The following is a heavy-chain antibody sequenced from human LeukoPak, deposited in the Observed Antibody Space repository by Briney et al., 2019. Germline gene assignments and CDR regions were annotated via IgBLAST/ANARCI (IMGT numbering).Heavy chain of an antibody. CDR2: IIPIFGTA. J-gene: IGHJ3*02. Sequence: SVKVSCKASGGTFSSYTISWVRQAPGQGLEWMGGIIPIFGTANYAQKFQGRVTITTDESTSTAYMELSSLRSEDTAVYYCASSGSYHDAFDIWGQGTMVTVSS. CDR3: ASSGSYHDAFDI. D-gene: IGHD1-26*01. V-gene: IGHV1-69*05. CDR1: GGTFSSYT.